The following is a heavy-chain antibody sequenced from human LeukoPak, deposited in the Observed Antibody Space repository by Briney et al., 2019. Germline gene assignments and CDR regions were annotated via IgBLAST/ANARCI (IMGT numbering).Heavy chain of an antibody. CDR2: IKTDGSDK. D-gene: IGHD6-13*01. CDR3: AKDLYLSSSSG. J-gene: IGHJ4*02. CDR1: GFTFSNYW. Sequence: GGSLRLSCAASGFTFSNYWMSWVRQAPGKGLEWLANIKTDGSDKFYVDSVKGRFTISRDNAKNSVYLEMNSLRAEDTAVYYCAKDLYLSSSSGWGQGTLVTVSS. V-gene: IGHV3-7*01.